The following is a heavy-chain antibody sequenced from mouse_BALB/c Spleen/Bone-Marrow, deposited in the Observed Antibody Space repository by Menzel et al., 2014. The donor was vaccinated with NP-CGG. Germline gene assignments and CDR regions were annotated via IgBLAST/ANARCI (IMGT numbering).Heavy chain of an antibody. CDR1: GYAFTNYL. Sequence: QVQLKESGAELVRPGTSVKVSCKASGYAFTNYLIEWVKQRPGQGLEWIGVNNPGSGGTNYNEKFKGKATLTADKSSSTVYMQLSSLTSEDSAVYFCARSIYDGYSEAMDYWGQGTSVTVSS. CDR2: NNPGSGGT. CDR3: ARSIYDGYSEAMDY. V-gene: IGHV1-54*01. D-gene: IGHD2-3*01. J-gene: IGHJ4*01.